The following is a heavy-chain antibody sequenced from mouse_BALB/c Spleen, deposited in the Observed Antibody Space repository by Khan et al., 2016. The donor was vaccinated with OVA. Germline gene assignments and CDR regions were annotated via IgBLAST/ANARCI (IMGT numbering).Heavy chain of an antibody. CDR2: ISYSGST. CDR1: GHSITSGYA. D-gene: IGHD1-1*01. J-gene: IGHJ4*01. Sequence: VQLKESGPGLVKPSQSLSLTCTVTGHSITSGYAWNWIRQFPGNKLEWMGYISYSGSTSYNPSLRSRISITRDTSKNQFFLQLNSVTTEDTATYYCARKNYYGYAMDYWGQGTSVTVSS. V-gene: IGHV3-2*02. CDR3: ARKNYYGYAMDY.